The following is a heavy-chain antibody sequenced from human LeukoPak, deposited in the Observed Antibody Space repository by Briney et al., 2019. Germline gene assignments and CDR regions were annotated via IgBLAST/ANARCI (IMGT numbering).Heavy chain of an antibody. V-gene: IGHV4-39*01. CDR1: GGSISSSSYY. CDR2: IYYSGST. CDR3: ARVAYCGGDCYCFDY. D-gene: IGHD2-21*02. Sequence: PSETLSLTCTVSGGSISSSSYYWGWIRQPPGKGVEWIGSIYYSGSTYYNPSLKSRFTISVDTSKNQFSLKLSSVTAADTAVYYCARVAYCGGDCYCFDYWGQGTLVTVSS. J-gene: IGHJ4*02.